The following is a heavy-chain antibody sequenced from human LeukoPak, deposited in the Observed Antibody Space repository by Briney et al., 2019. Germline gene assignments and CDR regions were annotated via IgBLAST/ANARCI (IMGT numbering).Heavy chain of an antibody. Sequence: GGSLRLSCTASGFTFSNAWMSWVRQAPGKGLEWVSVIYSGGSTYYADSVKGRFTISRDNSKNTLYLQMNSLRAEDTAVYYCARTQGVRYPFDPWGQGTLVTVSS. D-gene: IGHD3-9*01. CDR1: GFTFSNAW. CDR3: ARTQGVRYPFDP. J-gene: IGHJ5*02. V-gene: IGHV3-53*01. CDR2: IYSGGST.